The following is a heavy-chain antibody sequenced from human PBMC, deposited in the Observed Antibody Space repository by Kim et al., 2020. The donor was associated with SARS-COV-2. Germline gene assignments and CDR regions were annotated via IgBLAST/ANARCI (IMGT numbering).Heavy chain of an antibody. D-gene: IGHD2-2*02. J-gene: IGHJ6*02. V-gene: IGHV3-33*01. Sequence: GGSLRLSCAASGFTFSSYGMRWVRQAPGKGLEWVAVIWYDGSDKYYADSVKGRFTISRDNSKNTLYLQMNSLRAEDTAVYYCARELPVVPAAIRFYYGMDVGGQGPRVTVSS. CDR3: ARELPVVPAAIRFYYGMDV. CDR2: IWYDGSDK. CDR1: GFTFSSYG.